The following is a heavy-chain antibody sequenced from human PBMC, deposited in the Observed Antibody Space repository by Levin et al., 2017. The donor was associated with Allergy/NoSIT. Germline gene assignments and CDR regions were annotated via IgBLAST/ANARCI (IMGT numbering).Heavy chain of an antibody. CDR3: ARDSGSAGADDY. CDR1: GYTFSAHP. Sequence: GESLKISCVASGYTFSAHPMTWVRQGPGKGLEWVSYISGDSGTILSADSMRGRFTISRDNAKNALYLQMNSLRAEDTALYDCARDSGSAGADDYWGRRTLVTVSS. CDR2: ISGDSGTI. V-gene: IGHV3-48*04. J-gene: IGHJ4*02. D-gene: IGHD3-10*01.